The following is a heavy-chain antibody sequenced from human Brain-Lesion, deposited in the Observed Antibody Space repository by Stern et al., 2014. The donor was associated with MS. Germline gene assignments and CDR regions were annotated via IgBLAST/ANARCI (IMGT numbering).Heavy chain of an antibody. CDR1: GGSLSDSSYY. V-gene: IGHV4-39*01. D-gene: IGHD4-23*01. CDR2: VHFSGST. Sequence: QVQLQESGPGLVKPSQTLSLTCTVSGGSLSDSSYYWGWIRQSPGKGLEWIGGVHFSGSTHYNPSLQSRGTISVDTSKNQFSPKVNSMTAADTAMYYCATRTTMATRSYWYFDLWGRGTLVTVSS. CDR3: ATRTTMATRSYWYFDL. J-gene: IGHJ2*01.